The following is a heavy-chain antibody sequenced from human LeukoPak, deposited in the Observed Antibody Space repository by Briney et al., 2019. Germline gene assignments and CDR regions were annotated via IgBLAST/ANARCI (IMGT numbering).Heavy chain of an antibody. J-gene: IGHJ3*02. Sequence: SETLSLTCTVSGGSIGSTNYYWGWIRQPPGKGLEWIANIYYSGSTYYNPSLKSRVTISVDTSKNQFSLRLNSVTAADTSIYYCARIPTNAVPSAHNGFNIWGQGTMLTVSS. CDR1: GGSIGSTNYY. D-gene: IGHD6-19*01. V-gene: IGHV4-39*01. CDR2: IYYSGST. CDR3: ARIPTNAVPSAHNGFNI.